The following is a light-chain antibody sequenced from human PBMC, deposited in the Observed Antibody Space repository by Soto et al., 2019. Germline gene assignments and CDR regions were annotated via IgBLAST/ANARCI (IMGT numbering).Light chain of an antibody. Sequence: DIQMTQSPSSLSPSVGDRVTITCRASQSISTYLNWYPQKPGMAPKLLIYAASSLQSGFPSRFSGSGSGTDFTLTISTLQPEDGATYYCQQSYSTPRYTFGQGTKLEIK. CDR1: QSISTY. CDR3: QQSYSTPRYT. J-gene: IGKJ2*01. V-gene: IGKV1-39*01. CDR2: AAS.